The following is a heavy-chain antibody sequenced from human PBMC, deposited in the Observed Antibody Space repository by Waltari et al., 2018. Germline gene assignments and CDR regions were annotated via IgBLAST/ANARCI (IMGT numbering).Heavy chain of an antibody. CDR1: GFTFSHHY. CDR2: TRNKANSYTT. D-gene: IGHD3-16*02. Sequence: EVQLVESGEGLVQPGGSLRLSCAASGFTFSHHYMDWVRPAPGKGLEWFGRTRNKANSYTTEYAASVKGRFTISRDDSKNSLYLQMNSLKTEDTAVYYCASLGVSYYYYGMDVWGQGTTVTVSS. J-gene: IGHJ6*02. CDR3: ASLGVSYYYYGMDV. V-gene: IGHV3-72*01.